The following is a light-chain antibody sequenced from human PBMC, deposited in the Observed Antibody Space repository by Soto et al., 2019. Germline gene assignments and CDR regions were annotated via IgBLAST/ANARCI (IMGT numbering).Light chain of an antibody. CDR3: QTWGTGLRV. CDR2: VNSDGSH. J-gene: IGLJ2*01. V-gene: IGLV4-69*01. CDR1: SGHSSYA. Sequence: QLVLTQSPSASASLGASVKLTCTLSSGHSSYAVAWHQQQPEKGPRYLMKVNSDGSHSKGAGIPDRFSGSSSGAERYLTISSLQSEDEADYYCQTWGTGLRVFGGGTKVTVL.